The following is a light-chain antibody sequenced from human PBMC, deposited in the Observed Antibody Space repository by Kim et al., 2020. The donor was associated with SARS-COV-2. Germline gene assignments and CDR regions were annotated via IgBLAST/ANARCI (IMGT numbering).Light chain of an antibody. CDR1: QSVSSSY. Sequence: PGERATLSCRASQSVSSSYVAWYQQKPVQAPRLLIYGASSRATGIPDRFSGSGSGTDFTLTISRLEPEDFAVYYCQQYGSSPKTFGQGTKVDIK. J-gene: IGKJ1*01. CDR3: QQYGSSPKT. V-gene: IGKV3-20*01. CDR2: GAS.